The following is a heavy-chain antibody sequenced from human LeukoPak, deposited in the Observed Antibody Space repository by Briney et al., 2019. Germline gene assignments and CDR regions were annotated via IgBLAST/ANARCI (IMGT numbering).Heavy chain of an antibody. J-gene: IGHJ4*02. CDR2: INPNSGDT. CDR1: GYTFTGYY. D-gene: IGHD3-22*01. Sequence: ASVKVSCKTSGYTFTGYYLHWVRQAPGQGLEWMGWINPNSGDTNYAQKFQGRVSMTRDTSISTAYMELSRLRSDDTAVYYCARVNSMIVVVITAFDYWGQGAPVTVSS. CDR3: ARVNSMIVVVITAFDY. V-gene: IGHV1-2*02.